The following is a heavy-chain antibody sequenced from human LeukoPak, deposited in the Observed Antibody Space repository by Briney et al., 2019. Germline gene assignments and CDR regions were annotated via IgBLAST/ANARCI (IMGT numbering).Heavy chain of an antibody. CDR3: AIEGRQDYVYFDH. CDR1: GGSISSYY. D-gene: IGHD4-17*01. J-gene: IGHJ4*02. V-gene: IGHV4-59*01. Sequence: SETLSLTCTVSGGSISSYYWSWIRQPPGKGLEWIGYINYSGSTNYNTSLKSRVTISEGTSKNQFSLKLSSVPPANAAMSYCAIEGRQDYVYFDHWGQGSLVTVSS. CDR2: INYSGST.